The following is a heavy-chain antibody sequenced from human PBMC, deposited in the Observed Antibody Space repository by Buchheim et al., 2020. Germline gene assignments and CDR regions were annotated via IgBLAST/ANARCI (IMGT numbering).Heavy chain of an antibody. CDR2: VSGGGGST. CDR3: ATGRLEVGLYLDY. Sequence: EVQLLESGGGLVQPGGCLRLSCAASGFTFSTYALSWVRQAPGKGLEWVSTVSGGGGSTYYADSVKGRFTISSDNSKDTLYLQMNSLRVEDTAIYYCATGRLEVGLYLDYWGQGAL. CDR1: GFTFSTYA. J-gene: IGHJ4*02. V-gene: IGHV3-23*01. D-gene: IGHD1-26*01.